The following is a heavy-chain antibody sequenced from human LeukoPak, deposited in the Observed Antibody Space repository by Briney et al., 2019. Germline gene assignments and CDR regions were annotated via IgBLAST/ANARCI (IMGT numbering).Heavy chain of an antibody. CDR2: SDGSGT. CDR1: GFTFSKYW. V-gene: IGHV3-74*01. J-gene: IGHJ4*02. D-gene: IGHD2-2*01. Sequence: SGGSLRLSCEGSGFTFSKYWLHWVRQTPGKGLVWASRSDGSGTSYADSVKGRFTISRDNAKNTLFLQMSSLRAEDTAVYYCARVESGSCSNTRCRSIDFWGQGTLVTVSS. CDR3: ARVESGSCSNTRCRSIDF.